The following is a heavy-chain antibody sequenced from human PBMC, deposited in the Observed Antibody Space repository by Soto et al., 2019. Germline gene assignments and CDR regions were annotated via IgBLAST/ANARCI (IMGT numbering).Heavy chain of an antibody. V-gene: IGHV3-21*01. D-gene: IGHD3-9*01. J-gene: IGHJ4*02. CDR1: GFTFSSYS. CDR2: ISSSSSYI. CDR3: ARRKGVLRYFDWLFPLDY. Sequence: PGGSLRLSCAASGFTFSSYSMNWVRQAPGKGLEWVSSISSSSSYIYYADSVKGRFTISRDNAKNSLYLQMNSLRAEDTAVYYCARRKGVLRYFDWLFPLDYWGQGTLVTVSS.